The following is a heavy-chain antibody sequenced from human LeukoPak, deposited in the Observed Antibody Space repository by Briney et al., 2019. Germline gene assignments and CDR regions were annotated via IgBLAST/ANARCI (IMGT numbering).Heavy chain of an antibody. D-gene: IGHD1-26*01. CDR2: INDSGST. J-gene: IGHJ4*02. CDR3: ARGRSGSYRVGDLFDS. CDR1: VGSFSGYY. Sequence: PSETLSLTCAVYVGSFSGYYWSWLRQPPGKGLEWIGEINDSGSTNYNPSLKSRVTISVDTSKNQFSLKLSSMTDADTAVCYCARGRSGSYRVGDLFDSSGQGTLVTVSS. V-gene: IGHV4-34*01.